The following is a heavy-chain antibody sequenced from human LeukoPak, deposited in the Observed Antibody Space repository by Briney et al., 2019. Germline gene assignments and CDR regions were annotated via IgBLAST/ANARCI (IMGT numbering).Heavy chain of an antibody. CDR1: GYTFTGYY. V-gene: IGHV1-2*02. J-gene: IGHJ4*02. CDR2: INPNSGGT. D-gene: IGHD3-10*01. CDR3: ARNMVRGVITPYDY. Sequence: ASVKVSCKASGYTFTGYYMHWVRQAPGQGLEWMGWINPNSGGTNYAQKFQGRVTMTRDTSISTAYMELSRLRSDDTAVYYCARNMVRGVITPYDYRGQGTLVTVSS.